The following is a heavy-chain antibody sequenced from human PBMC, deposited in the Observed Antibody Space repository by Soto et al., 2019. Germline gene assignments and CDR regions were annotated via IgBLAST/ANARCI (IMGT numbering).Heavy chain of an antibody. V-gene: IGHV4-31*03. CDR2: IYYSGST. D-gene: IGHD3-10*01. J-gene: IGHJ6*02. Sequence: SETLSLTCTVSGGSISSGGYYWSWIRQHPGKGLEWIGYIYYSGSTYYNPSLKSRVTISVDTSKNQFSLKLSSVTAADTAVYYCARERYYYGSGSYSAVSGHYGMDVWGQGTTFTVSS. CDR1: GGSISSGGYY. CDR3: ARERYYYGSGSYSAVSGHYGMDV.